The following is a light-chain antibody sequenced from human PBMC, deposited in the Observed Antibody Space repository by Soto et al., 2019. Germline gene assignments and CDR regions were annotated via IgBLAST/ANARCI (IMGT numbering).Light chain of an antibody. V-gene: IGKV3-20*01. CDR1: QSVSSSY. CDR3: QQYGTSPRT. J-gene: IGKJ1*01. Sequence: ETVLTQSPGTLSLSPGERATLSCRASQSVSSSYLAWYQQKPGQAPRLLIYGASSRATGIPDRFSGSGSGTDFTLIISRLEPEDYAVYYCQQYGTSPRTFGLGTKVEIK. CDR2: GAS.